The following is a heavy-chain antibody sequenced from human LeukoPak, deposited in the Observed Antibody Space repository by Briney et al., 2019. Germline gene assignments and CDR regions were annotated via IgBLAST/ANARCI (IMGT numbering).Heavy chain of an antibody. Sequence: GGSLRLSCAASGFTFDDYAMHWVRQAPGKGLEWVSGISWNSGSIGYADSVKGRFTISRDNAKNSLYLQMNSLRAEDTALYYCAKDMEVGATSDGSDYWGQGTLVTASS. V-gene: IGHV3-9*01. CDR1: GFTFDDYA. CDR2: ISWNSGSI. J-gene: IGHJ4*02. CDR3: AKDMEVGATSDGSDY. D-gene: IGHD1-26*01.